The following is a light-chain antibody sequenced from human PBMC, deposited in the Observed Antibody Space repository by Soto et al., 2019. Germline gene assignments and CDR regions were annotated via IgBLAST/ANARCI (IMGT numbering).Light chain of an antibody. CDR2: AAS. V-gene: IGKV1-39*01. CDR1: QTIRSY. CDR3: QQTYSTPNT. J-gene: IGKJ1*01. Sequence: ITMTHSLAPLSASAEDRPTITSRASQTIRSYLNWYQQKPGKAPNLLIYAASSLQSGVPSRFSGSGSGTDFTLTISSLQPEDSATYYCQQTYSTPNTFGQGTKVDI.